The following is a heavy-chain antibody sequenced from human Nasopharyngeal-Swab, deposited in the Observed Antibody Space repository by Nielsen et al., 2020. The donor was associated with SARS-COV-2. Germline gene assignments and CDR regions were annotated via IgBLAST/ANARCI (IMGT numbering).Heavy chain of an antibody. V-gene: IGHV3-11*01. CDR2: ISSSGSTI. D-gene: IGHD4-17*01. CDR1: GFTFSGYY. J-gene: IGHJ6*02. Sequence: GESLKISCAASGFTFSGYYMSWIRQAPGKGLEWVSYISSSGSTIYYADSVKGRFTISRDNAKNSLYLQMNSLRAEDTAVYYCARDQTTVTTFYGMDVWGQGTTVTVSS. CDR3: ARDQTTVTTFYGMDV.